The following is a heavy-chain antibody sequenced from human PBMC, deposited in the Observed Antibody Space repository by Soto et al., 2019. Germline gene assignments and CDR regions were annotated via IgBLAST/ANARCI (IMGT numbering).Heavy chain of an antibody. D-gene: IGHD6-13*01. J-gene: IGHJ4*02. CDR1: GFTFSSYW. CDR2: INSDESST. V-gene: IGHV3-74*01. CDR3: ARSLGGSSSTY. Sequence: GGSLRLSCAASGFTFSSYWMHWVRQAAGKGLVWVSRINSDESSTSYADSVKGRFTISRDNAKNTLYLQMNSLRAEDTAVYYCARSLGGSSSTYWGQGTLITVSS.